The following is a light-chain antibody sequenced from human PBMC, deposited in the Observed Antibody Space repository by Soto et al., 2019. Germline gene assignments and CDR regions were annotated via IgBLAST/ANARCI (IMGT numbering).Light chain of an antibody. J-gene: IGLJ2*01. CDR2: EVV. Sequence: QSALTQPPSASGSPGQSVTISCTGTSSDVGGYNYVSWYQQHPGKAPNFMIYEVVKRHSGVPDRFSVSKSGNTASLTVSGRQAEDEADDDCTSYAGNNNLVFGGGTQLTVL. V-gene: IGLV2-8*01. CDR3: TSYAGNNNLV. CDR1: SSDVGGYNY.